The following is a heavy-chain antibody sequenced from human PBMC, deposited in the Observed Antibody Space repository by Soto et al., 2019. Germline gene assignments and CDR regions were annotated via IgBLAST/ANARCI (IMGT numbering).Heavy chain of an antibody. Sequence: EVQLVESGGALVQPGGSLRLSCAASGFTFSNYWMHWVRQAPGKGLVWISRMNSDGSNTVYADAVKGRFTISRDNAKNTLYLQMNSLRVEDTAVYYCVTSKGGVSNGPTTCWGQGTLVTVSS. CDR1: GFTFSNYW. J-gene: IGHJ4*02. CDR2: MNSDGSNT. D-gene: IGHD2-8*02. V-gene: IGHV3-74*01. CDR3: VTSKGGVSNGPTTC.